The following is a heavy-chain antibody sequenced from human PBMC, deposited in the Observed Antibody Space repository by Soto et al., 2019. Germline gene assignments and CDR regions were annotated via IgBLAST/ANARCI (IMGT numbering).Heavy chain of an antibody. CDR2: IYHSGST. CDR1: GYSISSGYY. D-gene: IGHD1-26*01. J-gene: IGHJ4*02. Sequence: SETLSLTCAVSGYSISSGYYWCWVRQPPGKGLEWIGSIYHSGSTYYNPSLKSRVTISVDTSKNQFSLKLSSVTAADTAVYYCARDQLGATAFDYWGQGTLVTVSS. V-gene: IGHV4-38-2*02. CDR3: ARDQLGATAFDY.